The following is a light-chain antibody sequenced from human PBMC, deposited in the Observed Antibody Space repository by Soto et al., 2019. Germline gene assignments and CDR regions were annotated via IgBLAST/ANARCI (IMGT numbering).Light chain of an antibody. Sequence: EIVFKQSPGTLPLSPGERATLACRASQSVSSSYVAWYQQKPGQAPRLLIDGAFSRYTGIPDRFSGGGYGTDVTLTISRLEPEDFAVYYCHQYGSSPCLTFGGGTKVEIK. V-gene: IGKV3-20*01. J-gene: IGKJ4*01. CDR3: HQYGSSPCLT. CDR1: QSVSSSY. CDR2: GAF.